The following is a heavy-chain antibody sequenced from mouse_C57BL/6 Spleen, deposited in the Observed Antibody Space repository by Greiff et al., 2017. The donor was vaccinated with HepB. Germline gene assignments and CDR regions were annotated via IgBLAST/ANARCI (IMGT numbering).Heavy chain of an antibody. CDR1: GYSITSGYY. D-gene: IGHD2-4*01. CDR2: ISYDGSN. Sequence: EVQRVESGPGLVKPSQSLSLTCSVTGYSITSGYYWNWIRQFPGNKLEWMGYISYDGSNNYNPSLKNRISITRDTSKNQFFLKLNSVTTEDTATYYCAPIYYDYPYAMDYWGQGTSVTVSS. CDR3: APIYYDYPYAMDY. V-gene: IGHV3-6*01. J-gene: IGHJ4*01.